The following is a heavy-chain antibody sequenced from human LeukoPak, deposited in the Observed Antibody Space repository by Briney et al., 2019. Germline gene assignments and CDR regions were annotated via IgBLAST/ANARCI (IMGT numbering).Heavy chain of an antibody. CDR3: ARVYGSGTYYPYRMDV. V-gene: IGHV3-7*04. Sequence: GGSLRLSCVASGFTFSNYWMSWVRQAPGQGLEWVANIKQDGSEKYYVDSVKGRFTISRDNAKNSLYLQMNSLRAEDTAVFYCARVYGSGTYYPYRMDVWGQGTTVTVSS. CDR2: IKQDGSEK. D-gene: IGHD3-10*01. J-gene: IGHJ6*02. CDR1: GFTFSNYW.